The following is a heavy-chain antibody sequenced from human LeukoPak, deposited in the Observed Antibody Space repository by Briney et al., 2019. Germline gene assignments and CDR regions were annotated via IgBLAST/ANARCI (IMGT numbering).Heavy chain of an antibody. CDR1: GFTFSNAW. J-gene: IGHJ4*02. Sequence: GGSLRLSCAASGFTFSNAWMSWVRQAPGKGLERVGHIKSKTDGGTTDYAAPVKGRFTISRHDSENTLYLQMNSLKTEDTAVYYCTTDYDYFDFWGQGTLVTVSS. D-gene: IGHD2-2*01. V-gene: IGHV3-15*01. CDR3: TTDYDYFDF. CDR2: IKSKTDGGTT.